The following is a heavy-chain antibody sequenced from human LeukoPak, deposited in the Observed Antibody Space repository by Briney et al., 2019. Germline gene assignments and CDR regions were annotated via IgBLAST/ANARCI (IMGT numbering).Heavy chain of an antibody. D-gene: IGHD2-2*01. CDR2: ICGSGDIT. CDR3: AKGCSVSCYGAMDV. Sequence: PGGSLRLSCATSGFTFSSSAMNWVRQAAGKGLEWVSSICGSGDITYYADSVKGRFTVSRDNSNNMLYLQMNSLRADDTAIYFCAKGCSVSCYGAMDVWGQGTTVIVSS. V-gene: IGHV3-23*01. CDR1: GFTFSSSA. J-gene: IGHJ6*02.